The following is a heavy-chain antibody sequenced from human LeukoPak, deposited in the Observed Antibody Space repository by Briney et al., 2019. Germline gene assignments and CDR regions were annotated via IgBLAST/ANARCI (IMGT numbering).Heavy chain of an antibody. Sequence: GTSLRLSCAASGFTFSSYSMNRVRQAPGKGLEWVSSISSSSSYIYYADSVKGRFTISRDNAKNSLYLQMNSLRAEDTAVYYCATDYSARLFDYWGQGTLVTVSS. CDR3: ATDYSARLFDY. D-gene: IGHD4-11*01. CDR2: ISSSSSYI. J-gene: IGHJ4*02. V-gene: IGHV3-21*01. CDR1: GFTFSSYS.